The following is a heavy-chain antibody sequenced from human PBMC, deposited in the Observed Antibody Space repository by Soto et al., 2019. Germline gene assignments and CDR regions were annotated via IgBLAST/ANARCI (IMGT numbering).Heavy chain of an antibody. J-gene: IGHJ4*02. D-gene: IGHD3-10*01. Sequence: QVQLVQSGAEVKKPGASVKVSCKASGYTFTSYGITWVRQAPGQGLEWMGWISSYNGNTHYAQKLQGRVTMTTDTSTSTGYMELRSLRSDDTAVYYCARDDSGNYFDYWGQGTLVTVSS. CDR3: ARDDSGNYFDY. CDR1: GYTFTSYG. V-gene: IGHV1-18*01. CDR2: ISSYNGNT.